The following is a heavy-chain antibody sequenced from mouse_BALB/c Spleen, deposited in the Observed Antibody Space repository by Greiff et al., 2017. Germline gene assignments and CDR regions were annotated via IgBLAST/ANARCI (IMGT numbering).Heavy chain of an antibody. D-gene: IGHD1-1*01. CDR2: ISYDGSN. V-gene: IGHV3-6*02. CDR3: ARGFTTVVARAMDY. J-gene: IGHJ4*01. CDR1: GYSITSGYY. Sequence: EVKLVESGPGLVKPSQSLSLTCSVTGYSITSGYYWNWIRQFPGNKLEWMGYISYDGSNNYNPSLKNRISITRDTSKNQFFLKLNSVTTEDTATYYCARGFTTVVARAMDYWGQGTSVTVSS.